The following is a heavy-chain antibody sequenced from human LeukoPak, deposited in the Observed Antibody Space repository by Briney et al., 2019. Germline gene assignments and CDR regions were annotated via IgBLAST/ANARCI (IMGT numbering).Heavy chain of an antibody. Sequence: SETLSLTCTVSGGSISSSSYYWGWIRQPPGKGPEWIGSIYYSGSTYYNPSLKSRVTISVDTSKNQFSLKLSSVTAADTAVYYCARQGGNWNDFADYWGQGTLVTVSS. J-gene: IGHJ4*02. CDR2: IYYSGST. CDR3: ARQGGNWNDFADY. D-gene: IGHD1-1*01. V-gene: IGHV4-39*01. CDR1: GGSISSSSYY.